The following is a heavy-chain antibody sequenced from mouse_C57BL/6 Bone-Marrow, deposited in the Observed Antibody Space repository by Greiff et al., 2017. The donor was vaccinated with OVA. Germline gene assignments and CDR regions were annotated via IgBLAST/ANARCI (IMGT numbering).Heavy chain of an antibody. CDR1: GFTFNTYA. D-gene: IGHD1-2*01. Sequence: EVKVVESGGGLVQPKGSLKLSCAASGFTFNTYAMHWVRQAPGQGLEWVARIRSKSSNYATYYADSVKDRFTISRDDSQSMLYLQMNNLKTEDTAMYYCVRGITTAYYYAMDYWGQGTSVTVSS. V-gene: IGHV10-3*01. J-gene: IGHJ4*01. CDR2: IRSKSSNYAT. CDR3: VRGITTAYYYAMDY.